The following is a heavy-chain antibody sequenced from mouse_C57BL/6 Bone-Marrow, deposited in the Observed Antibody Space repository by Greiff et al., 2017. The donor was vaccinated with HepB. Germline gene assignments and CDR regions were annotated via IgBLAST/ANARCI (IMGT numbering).Heavy chain of an antibody. D-gene: IGHD1-1*01. V-gene: IGHV3-6*01. CDR1: GYSITSGYY. CDR2: ISYDGSN. Sequence: DVKLVESGPGLVKPSQSLSLTCSVTGYSITSGYYWNWIRQFPGNKLEWMGYISYDGSNNYNPSLKNRISITRDTSKNQFFLKLNSVTTEDTATYYCARFYVGYAMDYWGQGTSVTVSS. CDR3: ARFYVGYAMDY. J-gene: IGHJ4*01.